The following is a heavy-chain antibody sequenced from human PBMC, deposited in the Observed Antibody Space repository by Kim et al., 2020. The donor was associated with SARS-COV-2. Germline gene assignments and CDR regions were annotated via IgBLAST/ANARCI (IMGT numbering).Heavy chain of an antibody. Sequence: ASVKVSCKASGYTFTGYYMHWVRQAPGQGLEWMGRINPNSGGTNYAQKFQGRVTMTRDTSISTAYMELSRLRSDDTAVYYCARVVPAAENYYYYGMDVWGQGTTVTVSS. J-gene: IGHJ6*02. CDR3: ARVVPAAENYYYYGMDV. CDR1: GYTFTGYY. V-gene: IGHV1-2*06. CDR2: INPNSGGT. D-gene: IGHD2-2*01.